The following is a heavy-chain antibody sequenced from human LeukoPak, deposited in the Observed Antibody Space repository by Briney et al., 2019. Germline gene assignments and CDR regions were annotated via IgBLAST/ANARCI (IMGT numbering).Heavy chain of an antibody. J-gene: IGHJ4*02. V-gene: IGHV3-30-3*01. D-gene: IGHD2-2*01. Sequence: GGSLLLSCAASGFTFSSYAMHWVRQAPGKGLEWVAVISYDGSNKYYADSVKGRFTISRDNSKNTLYLQMNSLRAEDTAVYYCARDRGFDVVVPAALDYWGQGTLVTVSS. CDR1: GFTFSSYA. CDR2: ISYDGSNK. CDR3: ARDRGFDVVVPAALDY.